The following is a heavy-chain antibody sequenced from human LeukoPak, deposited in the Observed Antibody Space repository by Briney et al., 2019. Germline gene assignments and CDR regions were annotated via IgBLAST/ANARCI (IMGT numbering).Heavy chain of an antibody. CDR3: ARGSYYYYGMDV. Sequence: GGSLRLSCAAGFSFNDLWMNWVRQAPGKGLEWVSVIYSGGSTYYADSVKGRFTISRDNSKNTLYLQMNSLRAEDTAVYYCARGSYYYYGMDVWGQGTTVTVSS. J-gene: IGHJ6*02. CDR2: IYSGGST. V-gene: IGHV3-53*01. CDR1: GFSFNDLW.